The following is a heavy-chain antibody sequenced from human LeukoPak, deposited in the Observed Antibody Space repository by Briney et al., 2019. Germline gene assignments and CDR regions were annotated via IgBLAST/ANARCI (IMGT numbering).Heavy chain of an antibody. CDR1: GGSISSSSYY. J-gene: IGHJ4*02. D-gene: IGHD6-13*01. CDR2: IYYSGST. CDR3: ARRTPDDIAAAAPFDY. Sequence: PSETLSLTCTVSGGSISSSSYYWGWIRQPPGKGLEWIGSIYYSGSTYYNPSLKSRVTISVDTSKNQFSLKLSSVTAADTAVYYCARRTPDDIAAAAPFDYWGQGTLVTVSS. V-gene: IGHV4-39*07.